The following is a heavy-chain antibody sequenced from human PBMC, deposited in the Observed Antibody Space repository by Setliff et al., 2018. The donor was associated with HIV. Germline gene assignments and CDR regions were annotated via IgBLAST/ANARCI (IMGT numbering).Heavy chain of an antibody. Sequence: SETLSLTCTVSGGSISSYYWSWIRQPPGKGLEWIGYIYYSGSTNYNPSLKSRVTISVDTSKNQFSLKLSSVTAADTAVYHGARGAELLWFGELHNIPYFDYWGQGTLVTVSS. V-gene: IGHV4-59*01. D-gene: IGHD3-10*01. CDR1: GGSISSYY. CDR2: IYYSGST. CDR3: ARGAELLWFGELHNIPYFDY. J-gene: IGHJ4*02.